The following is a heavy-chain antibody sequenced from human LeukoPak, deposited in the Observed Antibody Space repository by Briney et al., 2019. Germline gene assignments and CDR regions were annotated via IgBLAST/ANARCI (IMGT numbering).Heavy chain of an antibody. J-gene: IGHJ3*02. D-gene: IGHD3-3*01. Sequence: ASVNVSCKASGGTFSSYAISWVRQAPGQGLEWMGGIIPIFGTANYAQKFQGRVTITADESTSTAYMELSSLRSEDTAVYYCARGWVPWSGYYRLAFDIWGQGTMVTVSS. CDR2: IIPIFGTA. CDR1: GGTFSSYA. CDR3: ARGWVPWSGYYRLAFDI. V-gene: IGHV1-69*13.